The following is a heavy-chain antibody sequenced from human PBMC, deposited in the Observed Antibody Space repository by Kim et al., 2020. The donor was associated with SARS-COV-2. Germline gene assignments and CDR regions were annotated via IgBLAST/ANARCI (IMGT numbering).Heavy chain of an antibody. V-gene: IGHV3-9*01. CDR1: GFTFGDYA. Sequence: GGSLRLSCAASGFTFGDYAMHWVRQAPGKGLEWVSGISWNSGSISYADSVKGRFTNSRDNAKNSLYLQMNSLRAEGTALYYCAKEGVVATLFDYWGEGTLVTVSS. CDR3: AKEGVVATLFDY. CDR2: ISWNSGSI. D-gene: IGHD2-15*01. J-gene: IGHJ4*02.